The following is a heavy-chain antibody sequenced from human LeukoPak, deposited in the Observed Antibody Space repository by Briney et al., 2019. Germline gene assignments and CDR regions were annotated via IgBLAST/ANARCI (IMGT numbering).Heavy chain of an antibody. D-gene: IGHD2-15*01. V-gene: IGHV3-21*01. CDR1: GFTFSTYS. CDR2: ISSSSSYI. CDR3: ARDHSYCSGGSCYSLAFDF. Sequence: GGSLRLSCAASGFTFSTYSMNWVRQAPGKGLEWVSSISSSSSYIYYADSVKGRCTISRDKAKNSLYLQMNSLRAEDTAVYYCARDHSYCSGGSCYSLAFDFWGQGTMVTVSS. J-gene: IGHJ3*01.